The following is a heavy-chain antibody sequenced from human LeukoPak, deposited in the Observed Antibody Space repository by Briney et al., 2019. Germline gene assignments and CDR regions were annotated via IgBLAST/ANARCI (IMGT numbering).Heavy chain of an antibody. Sequence: NPSETLSLTCTVSGGSISSGGYYWSWIRQHPGKGLEWIGYIYYSGSTYYNPSLKSRVTISVDTSKNQFSLKLSSVTAADTAVYYCARDSGYYDSSGYSPFDYWGQGTLVTVAS. V-gene: IGHV4-31*03. CDR1: GGSISSGGYY. D-gene: IGHD3-22*01. J-gene: IGHJ4*02. CDR3: ARDSGYYDSSGYSPFDY. CDR2: IYYSGST.